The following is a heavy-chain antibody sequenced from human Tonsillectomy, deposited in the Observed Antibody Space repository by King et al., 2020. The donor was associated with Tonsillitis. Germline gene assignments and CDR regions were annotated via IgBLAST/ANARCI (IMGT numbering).Heavy chain of an antibody. D-gene: IGHD3-16*01. Sequence: VQLVESGGGLVQPGRSLRLSCAASGFTFGDYAMHWVRQAPGKGLEWVSGISWDSEKIAYADSGKGRFTSSRATAKNALSPQMNSLRTEDTALYFCAKGLGWGDYFDSWGQGTLVTVSS. CDR3: AKGLGWGDYFDS. CDR2: ISWDSEKI. CDR1: GFTFGDYA. J-gene: IGHJ4*02. V-gene: IGHV3-9*01.